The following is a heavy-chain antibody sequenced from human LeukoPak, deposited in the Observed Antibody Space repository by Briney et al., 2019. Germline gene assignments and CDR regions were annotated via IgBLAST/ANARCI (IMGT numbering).Heavy chain of an antibody. D-gene: IGHD2-2*01. CDR3: ARDSVVVVPAAIAHHDY. J-gene: IGHJ4*02. Sequence: GGSLRLSCAASGFTFSDYYMSWIRQAPGKGLEWVSYISSSGSTIYYADSVTGRFTISRDNAKNSLYLQMNSLRAEDTAVYYCARDSVVVVPAAIAHHDYWGQGTLVTVSP. CDR2: ISSSGSTI. CDR1: GFTFSDYY. V-gene: IGHV3-11*04.